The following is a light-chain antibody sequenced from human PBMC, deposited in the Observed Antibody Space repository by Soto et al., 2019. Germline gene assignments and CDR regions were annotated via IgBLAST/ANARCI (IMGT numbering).Light chain of an antibody. V-gene: IGKV3-11*01. J-gene: IGKJ1*01. CDR2: DAS. Sequence: EIVLTQSPATLSLSPGDRVTLSCRASQTVGRYLSWYQHSPGQGPRLLVYDASNRATGIPARFSGSGSETDFTLTISSLEPEDFAVYYCQQYGSLSWTFGQGTRVEIK. CDR3: QQYGSLSWT. CDR1: QTVGRY.